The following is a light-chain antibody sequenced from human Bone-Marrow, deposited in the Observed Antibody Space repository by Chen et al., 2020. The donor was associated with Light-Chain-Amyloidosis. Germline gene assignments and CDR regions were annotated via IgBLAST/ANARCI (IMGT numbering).Light chain of an antibody. V-gene: IGKV2-28*01. J-gene: IGKJ1*01. CDR3: MQALQTLWT. CDR1: QSLLHSNGYNY. CDR2: LGS. Sequence: DLVMTQSPLSLPVTPGEPASISCRSSQSLLHSNGYNYLDWYLQKPGQSPQLLIYLGSNRASGVTDRFSGSGSGTDFTLKISRVEAEDVGVYYCMQALQTLWTFGQGTKVEIK.